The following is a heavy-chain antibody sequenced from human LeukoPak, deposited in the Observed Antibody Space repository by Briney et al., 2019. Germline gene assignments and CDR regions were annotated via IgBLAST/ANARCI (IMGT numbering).Heavy chain of an antibody. Sequence: PSETLSLTCTVSGGSISSSSCYWGWIRQPPGEGLEWIGNIYYSGSTYYNPSLKSRVTISVDTSKNQFSLKLSSVTAADTAVYYCARECRRSVVPAAHEDWFDPWGQGALVTVSS. J-gene: IGHJ5*02. D-gene: IGHD2-2*01. CDR1: GGSISSSSCY. V-gene: IGHV4-39*02. CDR3: ARECRRSVVPAAHEDWFDP. CDR2: IYYSGST.